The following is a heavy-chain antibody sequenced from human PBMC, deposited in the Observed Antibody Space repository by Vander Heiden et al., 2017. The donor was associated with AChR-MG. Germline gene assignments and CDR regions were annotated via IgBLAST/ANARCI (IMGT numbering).Heavy chain of an antibody. D-gene: IGHD3-16*01. Sequence: EVQLVASGGGLVQPGGSLSLLCAASGFTFSDYDMHWVRQPLGKSLEWVSAIGTHSDTFYSDSVKGRFTISRENAKNSLYLQMNSLGAGDTATYYCARGPRSLWLGEFDYWGQGILVTVSS. CDR1: GFTFSDYD. CDR2: IGTHSDT. CDR3: ARGPRSLWLGEFDY. J-gene: IGHJ4*02. V-gene: IGHV3-13*01.